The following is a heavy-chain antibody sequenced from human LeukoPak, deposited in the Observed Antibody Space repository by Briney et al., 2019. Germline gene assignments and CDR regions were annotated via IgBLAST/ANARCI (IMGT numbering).Heavy chain of an antibody. CDR3: AKRAPPGTAAGVPYYFDY. V-gene: IGHV3-23*01. CDR1: GFTFDNYA. Sequence: GESLRLSCAASGFTFDNYAMSWVRQAPGEGLEWVSTISVSDTFYADSVRGRFTISRDSSRNTIYLLMNSLRTEDTALYYCAKRAPPGTAAGVPYYFDYWGQGTLVTVSS. D-gene: IGHD6-25*01. J-gene: IGHJ4*02. CDR2: ISVSDT.